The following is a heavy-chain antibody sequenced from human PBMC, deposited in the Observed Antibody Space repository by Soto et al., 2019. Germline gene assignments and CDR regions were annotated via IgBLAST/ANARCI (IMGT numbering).Heavy chain of an antibody. CDR2: IYWDDDK. V-gene: IGHV2-5*02. CDR1: GFSLSTRGVG. CDR3: ATKGGGDRILDY. Sequence: QITLKESGPTLVKPTQTLTLTCTFSGFSLSTRGVGVGRIRQPPGKALEWLAIIYWDDDKRYSPSLKSRLTTHKEHPKNPVGPKKTNNDPWDQGPIYRATKGGGDRILDYWGQGTLVTVSS. J-gene: IGHJ4*02. D-gene: IGHD3-16*01.